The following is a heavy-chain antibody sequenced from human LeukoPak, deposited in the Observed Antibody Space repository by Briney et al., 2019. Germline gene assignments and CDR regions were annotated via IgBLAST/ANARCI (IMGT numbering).Heavy chain of an antibody. CDR1: GGTFSSYA. J-gene: IGHJ5*02. CDR3: ARSGYCSGGSCRNWFDP. CDR2: IIPIFGTA. D-gene: IGHD2-15*01. V-gene: IGHV1-69*13. Sequence: SLKVSRKASGGTFSSYAISWVRQAPGQGLEWMGGIIPIFGTANYAQKFQGRVTITADESTSTAYMELSSLRSEDTAVYYCARSGYCSGGSCRNWFDPWGQGTLVTVSS.